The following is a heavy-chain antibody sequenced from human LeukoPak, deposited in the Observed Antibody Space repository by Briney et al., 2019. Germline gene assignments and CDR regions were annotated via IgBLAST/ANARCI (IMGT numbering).Heavy chain of an antibody. Sequence: SETLSLTCTVSGGSISSSSYYWGWIRQPPGKGLEWIGSIYYSGSTYYNPFLKSRVTISVDTSKNQFSLKLSSVTAADTAVYYCARQKRYSGSYFDYWGQGTLVTVSS. V-gene: IGHV4-39*01. CDR3: ARQKRYSGSYFDY. CDR2: IYYSGST. CDR1: GGSISSSSYY. J-gene: IGHJ4*02. D-gene: IGHD1-26*01.